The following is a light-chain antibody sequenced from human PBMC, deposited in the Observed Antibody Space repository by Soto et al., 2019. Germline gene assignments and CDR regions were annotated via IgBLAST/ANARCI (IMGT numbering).Light chain of an antibody. J-gene: IGKJ4*01. CDR1: QSISSW. CDR3: QQYNSYSRA. CDR2: DAS. Sequence: DIQMTQSPSTLSASVGDRVTITCRASQSISSWLAWYQQKPGKAPKLLIYDASSLESGVPSRFSGSGSGTEFPLTISSLQPDDFATYYRQQYNSYSRAFGGGTKVEIK. V-gene: IGKV1-5*01.